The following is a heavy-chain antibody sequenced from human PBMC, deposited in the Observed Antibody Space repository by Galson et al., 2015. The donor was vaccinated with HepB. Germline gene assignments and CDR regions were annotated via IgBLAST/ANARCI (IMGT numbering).Heavy chain of an antibody. Sequence: SGYTFTRHAIHWVRQAPGQRLEWMGWVKTDSGNTEYSQRFQGRVTFTRDTSATTAYMEVSSLRSEDTAVYYCTTHPTVGYWGQGTLVTVSS. CDR2: VKTDSGNT. V-gene: IGHV1-3*04. J-gene: IGHJ4*02. CDR3: TTHPTVGY. CDR1: GYTFTRHA. D-gene: IGHD4-23*01.